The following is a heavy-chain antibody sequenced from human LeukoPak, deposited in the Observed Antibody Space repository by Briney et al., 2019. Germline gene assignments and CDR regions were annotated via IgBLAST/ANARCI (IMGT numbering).Heavy chain of an antibody. CDR2: INNSGGST. V-gene: IGHV3-23*01. Sequence: GGSLRLSCAASGFTFSTYAMSRVRQAPGKGLKWVSGINNSGGSTYSADSVKGRFTISRDNSKNTLYLQMNSLRDEDTAIYYRAKEVGATKGPPDCWGQGTLVTVSS. CDR3: AKEVGATKGPPDC. CDR1: GFTFSTYA. D-gene: IGHD1-26*01. J-gene: IGHJ4*02.